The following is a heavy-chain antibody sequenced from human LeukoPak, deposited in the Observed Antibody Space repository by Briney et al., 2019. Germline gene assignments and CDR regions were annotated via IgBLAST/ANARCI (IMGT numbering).Heavy chain of an antibody. J-gene: IGHJ1*01. Sequence: PSETLSLTCSVSGHSIINSFYWGWIRQPPGKGLEWIGSIYHTGSTYYNPSLKSRVTISVDTSKNQFSLKLKSVTAADTALYYCARAVDSSGFSSFQYWGQGTLVIVSS. D-gene: IGHD3-22*01. CDR3: ARAVDSSGFSSFQY. CDR1: GHSIINSFY. CDR2: IYHTGST. V-gene: IGHV4-38-2*02.